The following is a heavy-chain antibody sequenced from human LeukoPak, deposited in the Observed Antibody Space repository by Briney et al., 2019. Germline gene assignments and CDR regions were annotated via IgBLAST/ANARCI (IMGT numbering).Heavy chain of an antibody. Sequence: GSSVKASCKASGGTFSSYDITWVRQAPGQGLEWMGWISAYNGNTNYAQNLQGRVTMTTDTSTSTAYMELRSLRSDDTAVYYCARVSPYFGYWGQGTLVTVSS. V-gene: IGHV1-18*01. J-gene: IGHJ4*02. CDR2: ISAYNGNT. CDR1: GGTFSSYD. CDR3: ARVSPYFGY.